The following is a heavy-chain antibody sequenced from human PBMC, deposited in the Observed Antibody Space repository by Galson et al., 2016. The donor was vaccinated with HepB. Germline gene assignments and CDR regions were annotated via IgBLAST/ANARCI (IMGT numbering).Heavy chain of an antibody. CDR2: ISGSGDIT. CDR3: AIGTVTTVLTS. Sequence: SLRLSCAASGFTFSNYALSWVRQAPGKGLEWVSSISGSGDITYDADSVKGRFTISRDSSKNTLYLLMTSLRAEDTAVYYCAIGTVTTVLTSWGQGTLVTVSS. CDR1: GFTFSNYA. D-gene: IGHD4-17*01. V-gene: IGHV3-23*01. J-gene: IGHJ5*02.